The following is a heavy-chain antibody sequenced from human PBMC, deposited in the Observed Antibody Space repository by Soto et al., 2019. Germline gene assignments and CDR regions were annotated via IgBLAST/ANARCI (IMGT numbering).Heavy chain of an antibody. CDR2: MNPNSGNT. V-gene: IGHV1-8*01. CDR1: GYTFTSYD. J-gene: IGHJ5*02. CDR3: AGSSSWRNWFDP. D-gene: IGHD6-13*01. Sequence: ASVKVSCKASGYTFTSYDINWVRQATGQGLEWMGWMNPNSGNTGYAQKFQGRVTMTRNTSISTAYMELSSLRSEDTAVYYCAGSSSWRNWFDPWGQGTLLTVSS.